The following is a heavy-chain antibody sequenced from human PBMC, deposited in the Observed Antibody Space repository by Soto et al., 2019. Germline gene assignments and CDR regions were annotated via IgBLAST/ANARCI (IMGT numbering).Heavy chain of an antibody. CDR3: ARTYYDYVWGSFRYEYYYYAMDF. CDR2: IYYTGST. D-gene: IGHD3-16*02. CDR1: GGSISSSSYY. J-gene: IGHJ6*02. Sequence: SETLSLTCTVSGGSISSSSYYWGWIRQTPGKGLEWIATIYYTGSTYYNPSLKSRVTISVDTSKNQFSLKLSSVTAADTAVYYCARTYYDYVWGSFRYEYYYYAMDFWCQGTTVTVSS. V-gene: IGHV4-39*01.